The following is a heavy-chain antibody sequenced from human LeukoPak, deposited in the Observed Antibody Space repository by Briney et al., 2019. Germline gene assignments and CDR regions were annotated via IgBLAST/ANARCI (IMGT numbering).Heavy chain of an antibody. CDR2: IYYSGST. D-gene: IGHD2-2*01. J-gene: IGHJ6*04. Sequence: SETLSLTCTVSGGSISSSSYYWGWIRQPPGKGLEWIGSIYYSGSTYYSPSLKSRVTISVDTSKNQFSLKLSSVTAADTAVYYCARRGYAASRVVDVWGKGTTVTVSS. CDR3: ARRGYAASRVVDV. V-gene: IGHV4-39*01. CDR1: GGSISSSSYY.